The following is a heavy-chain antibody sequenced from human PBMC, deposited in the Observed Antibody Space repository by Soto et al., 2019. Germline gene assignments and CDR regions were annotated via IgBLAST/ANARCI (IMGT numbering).Heavy chain of an antibody. V-gene: IGHV3-74*01. CDR1: GFTFGNYW. Sequence: PGGSLRLSCAASGFTFGNYWMHWVRQAPGKGLEWVSRMNSDGSTTNYADSVKGRFTVPRDNARNTLHLQMNSLRAEDTAVYYCATAEVDYWGPGTLVTVS. J-gene: IGHJ4*02. CDR2: MNSDGSTT. CDR3: ATAEVDY.